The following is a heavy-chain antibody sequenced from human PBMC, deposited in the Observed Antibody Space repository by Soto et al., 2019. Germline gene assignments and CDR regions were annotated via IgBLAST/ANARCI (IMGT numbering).Heavy chain of an antibody. CDR1: GGSISSGDYY. J-gene: IGHJ6*02. CDR3: ARSLLSSIFFAYGMDV. V-gene: IGHV4-31*03. D-gene: IGHD3-3*02. CDR2: IYYSGST. Sequence: SETLSLTCTVSGGSISSGDYYWNWIRQHPGKGLEWIGYIYYSGSTYYNPSLKSRVTISVDTSRNQFSLKLSSVTAADTAVYYCARSLLSSIFFAYGMDVWGQGTTVPVSS.